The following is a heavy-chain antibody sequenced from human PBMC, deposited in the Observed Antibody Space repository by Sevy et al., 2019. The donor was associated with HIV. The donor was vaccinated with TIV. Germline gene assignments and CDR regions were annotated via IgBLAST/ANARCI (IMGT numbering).Heavy chain of an antibody. CDR2: ISSSGSTI. Sequence: GGSLRLSCAASGFTFSTYEMNWVRQAPGKGLEWVSYISSSGSTIYYADSVKGRFTISRDYAKNSLYLQMNSLRAEDTAVYYCARGSWGGIDYWGQGTLVTVSS. CDR3: ARGSWGGIDY. J-gene: IGHJ4*02. D-gene: IGHD1-26*01. CDR1: GFTFSTYE. V-gene: IGHV3-48*03.